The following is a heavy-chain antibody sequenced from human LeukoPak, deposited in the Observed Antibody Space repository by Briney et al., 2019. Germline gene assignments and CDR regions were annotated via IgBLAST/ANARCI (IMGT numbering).Heavy chain of an antibody. CDR1: GGSFSGYY. D-gene: IGHD5-12*01. V-gene: IGHV4-34*01. CDR3: ARGGYSGYGQGDSYNWFDP. J-gene: IGHJ5*02. CDR2: INHSGST. Sequence: SETLSLTCAVYGGSFSGYYWSWIRQPPGKRLEWIGEINHSGSTNYNPSLKSRVTISVDTSKNQFSLKLSSVTAADTAVYYCARGGYSGYGQGDSYNWFDPWGQGTLVTVSS.